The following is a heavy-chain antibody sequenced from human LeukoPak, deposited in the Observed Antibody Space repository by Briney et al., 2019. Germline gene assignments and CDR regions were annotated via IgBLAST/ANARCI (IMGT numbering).Heavy chain of an antibody. Sequence: PGGSLRLSCAASGFTFSSYWMSWVRQAPGKGLEWVANIKQDEGEKCYVDSVKGRFTISRDNAKNSLYLQMNSLRAEDTAVYYCARWEYYDRRWFDPWGQGTLVTVSS. CDR3: ARWEYYDRRWFDP. CDR1: GFTFSSYW. J-gene: IGHJ5*02. D-gene: IGHD3-22*01. CDR2: IKQDEGEK. V-gene: IGHV3-7*01.